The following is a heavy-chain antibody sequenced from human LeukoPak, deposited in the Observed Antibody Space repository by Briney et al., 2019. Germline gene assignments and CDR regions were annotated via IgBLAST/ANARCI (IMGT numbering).Heavy chain of an antibody. Sequence: GGSLRLSCSASGFTFSDYWMMWVRQAPGKGLEWVGNIRQDDSEKNYVDSVKGRFTISRDNAKSSLYLQMNSLRAEDTAIYYCATDRKVGTWAPRFNYWGQGTLVTVSS. V-gene: IGHV3-7*01. CDR2: IRQDDSEK. D-gene: IGHD4-23*01. J-gene: IGHJ4*02. CDR3: ATDRKVGTWAPRFNY. CDR1: GFTFSDYW.